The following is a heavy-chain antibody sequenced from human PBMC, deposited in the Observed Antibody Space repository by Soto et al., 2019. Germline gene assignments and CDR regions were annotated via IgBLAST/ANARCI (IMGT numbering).Heavy chain of an antibody. Sequence: SETLSLTCTVSGGSISSGGYYWSWIRQHPGKGLEWIGYIYYSGSTYYNPSLKSRVTISVDTSKNQFSLKLSSVTAADTAVYYCESLGYNLISYWSQGTLVTVSA. CDR2: IYYSGST. CDR1: GGSISSGGYY. CDR3: ESLGYNLISY. J-gene: IGHJ4*02. V-gene: IGHV4-31*03. D-gene: IGHD5-18*01.